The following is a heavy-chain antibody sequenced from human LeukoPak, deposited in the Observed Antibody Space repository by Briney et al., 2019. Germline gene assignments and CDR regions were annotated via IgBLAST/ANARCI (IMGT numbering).Heavy chain of an antibody. Sequence: SETLSLTCAVYGGSSSGYYWSWIRQPPGKGLEWIGEINHSGSTNYNPSLKSRVTISVDTSKNQFSLKLSSVTAADTAVYYCARGRIAARVYYYYYYGMDVWGQGTTVTVSS. CDR3: ARGRIAARVYYYYYYGMDV. CDR2: INHSGST. J-gene: IGHJ6*02. V-gene: IGHV4-34*01. D-gene: IGHD6-6*01. CDR1: GGSSSGYY.